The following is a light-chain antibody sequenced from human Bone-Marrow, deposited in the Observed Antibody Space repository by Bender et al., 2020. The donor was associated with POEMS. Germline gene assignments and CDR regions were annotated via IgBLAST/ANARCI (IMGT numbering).Light chain of an antibody. CDR2: AAS. J-gene: IGLJ1*01. CDR3: CSYAGSSSYV. V-gene: IGLV2-23*01. CDR1: SSNVGSYNL. Sequence: QSALTQPASVSGSPGQSITISCTGTSSNVGSYNLVSWYQQLPGKTPKLMIYAASKRPSDVSPRFSGSKSGNTASLTISGLQAEDEADYFCCSYAGSSSYVFGTGTKVTVL.